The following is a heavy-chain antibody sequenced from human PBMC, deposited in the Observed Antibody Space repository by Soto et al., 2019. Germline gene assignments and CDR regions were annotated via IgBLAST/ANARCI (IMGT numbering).Heavy chain of an antibody. D-gene: IGHD2-15*01. CDR1: GFTFSSYG. J-gene: IGHJ4*02. CDR3: ARDLGSGPTLDY. Sequence: PGGSLRLSCAASGFTFSSYGMRWVRQAPGKGLEWVAVIWYDGSNKYYADSVKGRFTISRDNSKNTLYLQMNSLRAEDTAVYYCARDLGSGPTLDYWGQGTLVTVSS. CDR2: IWYDGSNK. V-gene: IGHV3-33*01.